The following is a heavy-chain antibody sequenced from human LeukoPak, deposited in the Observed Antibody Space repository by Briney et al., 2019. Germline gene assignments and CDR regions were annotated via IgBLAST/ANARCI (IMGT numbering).Heavy chain of an antibody. J-gene: IGHJ4*02. CDR3: AKGSGPSQYSTPPFDY. V-gene: IGHV3-23*01. CDR2: ISGSGGST. Sequence: QAGGSLRLSCAASGFTFSSYAMSWVRRAPGKGLEWVSAISGSGGSTYYADSVKGRLTTSTDNSNNTLSLQMNRMRAEDTAVYYCAKGSGPSQYSTPPFDYWGQGTLVTVSS. D-gene: IGHD2-2*01. CDR1: GFTFSSYA.